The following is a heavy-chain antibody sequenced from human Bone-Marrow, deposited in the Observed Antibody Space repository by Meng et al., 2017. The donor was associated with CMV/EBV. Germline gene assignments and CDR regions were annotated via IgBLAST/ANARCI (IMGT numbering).Heavy chain of an antibody. CDR2: ISYDGSNK. CDR1: GFTFSSYA. Sequence: GESLKISCAASGFTFSSYAMHWVRQAPGKGLEWVAVISYDGSNKYYADSVKGRFTISRDNSKNTLYLQMNSLRAEDTAVYYCASLREGLLRYFDWSRYYYYGMDVWGQGPTVTVSS. D-gene: IGHD3-9*01. J-gene: IGHJ6*02. CDR3: ASLREGLLRYFDWSRYYYYGMDV. V-gene: IGHV3-30*04.